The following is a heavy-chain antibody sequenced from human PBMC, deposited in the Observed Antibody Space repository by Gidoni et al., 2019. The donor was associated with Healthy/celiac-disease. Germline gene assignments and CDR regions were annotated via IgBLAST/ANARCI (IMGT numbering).Heavy chain of an antibody. CDR2: FDPEDGET. Sequence: QVHLVQSGAEVKTPEASVKVSCLVSGYTLTELSMHWVRQAPGKGLEWMGGFDPEDGETIYAQKFQGRVSMNEETSTDTAYMELSSLRSEDKAVYYCATVKTGYCSSTSCYTNWFDPWGQGTLVTVSS. V-gene: IGHV1-24*01. J-gene: IGHJ5*02. CDR1: GYTLTELS. CDR3: ATVKTGYCSSTSCYTNWFDP. D-gene: IGHD2-2*02.